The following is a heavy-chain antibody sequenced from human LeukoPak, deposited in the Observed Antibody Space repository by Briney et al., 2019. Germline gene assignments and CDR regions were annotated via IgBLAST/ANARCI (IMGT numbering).Heavy chain of an antibody. J-gene: IGHJ4*02. V-gene: IGHV3-7*01. CDR3: ARGDENYYGSGSQDY. D-gene: IGHD3-10*01. CDR1: GFTFRSHW. Sequence: GGSLRLSCAASGFTFRSHWMNWVRQAPGKGLEWVANIKHGGSEKYYVDSVKGRFTISRDNAKNSLYLQMNSLRAEDTAVYYCARGDENYYGSGSQDYWGQGTLVTVSS. CDR2: IKHGGSEK.